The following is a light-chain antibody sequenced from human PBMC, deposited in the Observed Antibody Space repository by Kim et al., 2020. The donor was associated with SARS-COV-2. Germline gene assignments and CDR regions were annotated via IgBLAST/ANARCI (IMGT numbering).Light chain of an antibody. J-gene: IGKJ4*01. Sequence: SLSLGEGATLSCRTSQSISNYLVWYQQKPGQAPRLLIYDASARATGIPARFSGSGSETDFTLTISSLEPEDFAIYYCQQRYSWPLTFGGGTKVEI. CDR3: QQRYSWPLT. CDR2: DAS. CDR1: QSISNY. V-gene: IGKV3-11*01.